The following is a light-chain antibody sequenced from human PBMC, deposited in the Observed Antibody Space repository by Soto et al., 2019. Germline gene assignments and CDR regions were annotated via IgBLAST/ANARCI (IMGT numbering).Light chain of an antibody. CDR2: AAS. V-gene: IGKV1-12*01. CDR3: LQGNSFPFT. Sequence: DIQMTQSPSSVSASVGDRVTITCRASQVINSWLAWYQQKPGKAPKLLIYAASTLQSGVPSRFSGSGSGTDFALTISSLQPEDFATYYCLQGNSFPFTFGGGTKVDIK. CDR1: QVINSW. J-gene: IGKJ4*01.